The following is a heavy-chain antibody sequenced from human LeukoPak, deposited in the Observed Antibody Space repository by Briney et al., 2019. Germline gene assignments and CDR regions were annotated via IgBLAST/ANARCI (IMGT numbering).Heavy chain of an antibody. J-gene: IGHJ5*02. CDR1: GYTFNTFG. D-gene: IGHD4-17*01. CDR2: ISGYNGDT. CDR3: ARPGDGNWFDP. Sequence: ASVRVSCKASGYTFNTFGVAWVRQAPGQGLEWMGWISGYNGDTDYAANLQGRVTLTTDTSTNTAYMELRSLRSDDAAVYYCARPGDGNWFDPWGQGTLVTVSS. V-gene: IGHV1-18*01.